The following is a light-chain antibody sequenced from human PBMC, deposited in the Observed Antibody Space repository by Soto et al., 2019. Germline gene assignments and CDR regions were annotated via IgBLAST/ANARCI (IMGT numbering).Light chain of an antibody. Sequence: DIQMTQSPSSLSASVGDRVTITCRASQSISTYLHWYQQKPGKAPNLLIYAASTLQSGVPSRFSGSGSGTGFTLTISSLQPEDFATYFCQHGYSTPLTVGGGTKVDIK. J-gene: IGKJ4*01. CDR2: AAS. CDR3: QHGYSTPLT. V-gene: IGKV1-39*01. CDR1: QSISTY.